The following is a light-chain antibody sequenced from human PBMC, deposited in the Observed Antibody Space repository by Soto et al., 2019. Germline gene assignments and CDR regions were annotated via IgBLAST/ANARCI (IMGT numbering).Light chain of an antibody. V-gene: IGLV2-14*01. Sequence: QSVLTQPASVSGSPGQSITISCTGTSSDIGGYNYVSWYQLHPGKAPKLMIYEVSYRPSGVSNRFSGSKSGNTASLTISGLQAEDEADYYCSSYTSSSTLVFGGGTKLTVL. CDR3: SSYTSSSTLV. CDR1: SSDIGGYNY. J-gene: IGLJ3*02. CDR2: EVS.